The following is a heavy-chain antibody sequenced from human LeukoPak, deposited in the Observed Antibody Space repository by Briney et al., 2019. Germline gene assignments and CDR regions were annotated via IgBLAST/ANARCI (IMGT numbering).Heavy chain of an antibody. D-gene: IGHD1-7*01. J-gene: IGHJ4*02. CDR3: AKAGTGTTGRGVYYFDY. CDR1: GFTFSGYW. CDR2: ILYDGSNK. V-gene: IGHV3-30*02. Sequence: GGSLRLSCAASGFTFSGYWMSWVRQAPGKGGEWVALILYDGSNKYYADSVKGRFTISRDNSKNTLYLQMNSLRAEDMAVYYCAKAGTGTTGRGVYYFDYWGQGTLGTVSS.